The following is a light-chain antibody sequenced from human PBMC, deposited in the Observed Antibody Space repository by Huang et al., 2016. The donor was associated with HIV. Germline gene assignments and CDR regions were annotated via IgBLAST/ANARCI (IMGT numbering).Light chain of an antibody. CDR3: HQSYGTPQT. Sequence: DIQMPQSPSSLSASVGDRVTITCRASETISSYLNWYQQQPGKAPKLLIYAASTLQSGVPARFSGRGTGTEFTLTISNLHPEDFATYYCHQSYGTPQTFGQGTKLDIK. CDR2: AAS. CDR1: ETISSY. V-gene: IGKV1-39*01. J-gene: IGKJ2*01.